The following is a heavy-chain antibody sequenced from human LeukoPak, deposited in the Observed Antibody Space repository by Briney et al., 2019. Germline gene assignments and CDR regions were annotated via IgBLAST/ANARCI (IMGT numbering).Heavy chain of an antibody. V-gene: IGHV4-59*01. CDR2: IYYSGGT. D-gene: IGHD3-16*01. CDR1: GGSISSYY. Sequence: SETLSLTCTVSGGSISSYYWSWIRQPPGKGLEWIGYIYYSGGTNYNPSLKSRVTISVDTSKNQFPLKLSSVTAADTAVYYCARDRYDYVWGSYVPTYYFNYWGQGTLVTVSS. CDR3: ARDRYDYVWGSYVPTYYFNY. J-gene: IGHJ4*02.